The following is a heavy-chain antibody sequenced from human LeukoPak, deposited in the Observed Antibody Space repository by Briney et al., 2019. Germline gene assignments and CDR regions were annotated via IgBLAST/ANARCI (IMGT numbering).Heavy chain of an antibody. CDR3: ARGAQDNDYGDY. D-gene: IGHD2-15*01. CDR2: MNSNCGNN. Sequence: SVTVSCKASGYTFISYDYNGVRPASARGVAWMGFMNSNCGNNGNPRKFQGRVTITRNTSISTAYMELSSLGSEDTAVYYWARGAQDNDYGDYWGQGTLVTVSS. J-gene: IGHJ4*02. V-gene: IGHV1-8*03. CDR1: GYTFISYD.